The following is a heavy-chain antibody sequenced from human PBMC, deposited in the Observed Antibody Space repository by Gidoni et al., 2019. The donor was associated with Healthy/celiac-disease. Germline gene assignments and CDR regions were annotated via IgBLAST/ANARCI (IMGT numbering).Heavy chain of an antibody. Sequence: EVQLVEPGGGLVKPGGSLRLSCAASGFTFSNAWISWVRQAPGKGLEWVGRIKSKTDGGTTDYAAPVKGRFTISRDDSKNTLYLQMNSLKTEDTAVYYCTTEGVVGATTSGDYWGQGTLVTVSS. CDR3: TTEGVVGATTSGDY. J-gene: IGHJ4*02. CDR1: GFTFSNAW. V-gene: IGHV3-15*01. D-gene: IGHD1-26*01. CDR2: IKSKTDGGTT.